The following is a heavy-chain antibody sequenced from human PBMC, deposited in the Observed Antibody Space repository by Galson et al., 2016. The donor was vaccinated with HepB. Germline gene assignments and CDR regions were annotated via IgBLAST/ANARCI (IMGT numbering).Heavy chain of an antibody. CDR2: VTANNGNT. J-gene: IGHJ4*02. CDR3: ARGGLKSPCHLDY. D-gene: IGHD2-2*01. V-gene: IGHV1-18*03. Sequence: SVKVSCKASGYTFCSHTINWVRQAPGQGLEYIGAVTANNGNTDYAHNVKDRVAMTTDTSATTAYLELSGLRADDMAIYYCARGGLKSPCHLDYWGQGTLVTVSS. CDR1: GYTFCSHT.